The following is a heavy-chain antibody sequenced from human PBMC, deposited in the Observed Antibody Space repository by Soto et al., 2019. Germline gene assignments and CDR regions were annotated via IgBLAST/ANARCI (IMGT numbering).Heavy chain of an antibody. CDR3: ARDRKLGPGPNYYYYGMDV. J-gene: IGHJ6*02. V-gene: IGHV3-21*01. Sequence: PGGSLRLSCAASGFTFSSYGMHWVRQAPGKGLEWVSSISSSSAYIYYADSVKGRFIISRDNAKDSLFLQMNGLRAEDTAVYYCARDRKLGPGPNYYYYGMDVWGQGTTVTVSS. CDR2: ISSSSAYI. CDR1: GFTFSSYG.